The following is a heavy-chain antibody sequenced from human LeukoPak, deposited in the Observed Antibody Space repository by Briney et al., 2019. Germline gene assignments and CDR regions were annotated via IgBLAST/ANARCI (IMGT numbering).Heavy chain of an antibody. CDR1: GFSFSSYA. CDR3: ARDLGEDTSSWYAGLDL. Sequence: GGSLRLSCAASGFSFSSYAMTWVRQAPGKGLEWVSGISGSGSVTSYADSVKGRFTISRDNSKNTVYLQMNSLRAEDTAVYYCARDLGEDTSSWYAGLDLWGQGTLVTVSS. V-gene: IGHV3-23*01. CDR2: ISGSGSVT. J-gene: IGHJ5*02. D-gene: IGHD6-13*01.